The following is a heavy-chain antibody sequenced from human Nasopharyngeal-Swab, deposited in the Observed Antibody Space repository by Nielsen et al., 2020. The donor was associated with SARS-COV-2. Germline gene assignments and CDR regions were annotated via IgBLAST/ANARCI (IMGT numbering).Heavy chain of an antibody. J-gene: IGHJ4*02. CDR2: INPNSGVT. D-gene: IGHD6-19*01. Sequence: ASVKVSCKTSGYTFTNHYIHWVRQAPGQGLEWMGWINPNSGVTNYARKFQGRVTMTRDTSINTAYMELSRLTSDDTGDYYCARDSTAGGWYRAGHFDYWGQGSLLTVSS. CDR3: ARDSTAGGWYRAGHFDY. CDR1: GYTFTNHY. V-gene: IGHV1-2*02.